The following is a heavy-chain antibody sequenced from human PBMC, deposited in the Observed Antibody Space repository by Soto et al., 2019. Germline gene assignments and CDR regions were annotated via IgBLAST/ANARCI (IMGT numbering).Heavy chain of an antibody. J-gene: IGHJ2*01. CDR3: ARESHDILTGPPWVWYFDL. Sequence: QVQLQQWGAGPLRPLGTLSLTCGVSGGSFSGYYWAWIRQSPGKGLEWIGEINDRGSINYNPSLKSRVSISVDTSKNHYSLNLRSVTAADTAAYYCARESHDILTGPPWVWYFDLWGRGTLVTVSS. D-gene: IGHD3-9*01. CDR2: INDRGSI. CDR1: GGSFSGYY. V-gene: IGHV4-34*01.